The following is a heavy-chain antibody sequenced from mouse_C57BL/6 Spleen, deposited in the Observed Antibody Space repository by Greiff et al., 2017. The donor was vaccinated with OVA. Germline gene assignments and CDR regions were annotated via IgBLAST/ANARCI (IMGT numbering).Heavy chain of an antibody. J-gene: IGHJ2*01. CDR1: GFTFSDYG. CDR2: ISSGSSTI. CDR3: ARSLTRGFDY. V-gene: IGHV5-17*01. D-gene: IGHD1-1*01. Sequence: EVMLVESGGGLVKPGGSLKLSCAASGFTFSDYGMHWVRQAPEKGLEWVAYISSGSSTIYYADTVKGRFTISRDNAKNTLFLQMTSLRSEDTAMYYCARSLTRGFDYWGQGTTLTVSS.